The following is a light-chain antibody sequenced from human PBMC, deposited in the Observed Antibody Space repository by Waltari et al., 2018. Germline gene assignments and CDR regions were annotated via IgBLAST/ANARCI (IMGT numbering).Light chain of an antibody. J-gene: IGKJ2*01. CDR1: QSVNSNY. CDR3: QQYGSSPPYT. CDR2: GAS. V-gene: IGKV3-20*01. Sequence: EIVLTQSPGTLSLSPGERATLSCRASQSVNSNYLARYQQKPGQAPRLLIYGASSRATGIPDRFSGSGSGTDFIFTISRLEPEDFAVYYCQQYGSSPPYTFGQGTKLEIK.